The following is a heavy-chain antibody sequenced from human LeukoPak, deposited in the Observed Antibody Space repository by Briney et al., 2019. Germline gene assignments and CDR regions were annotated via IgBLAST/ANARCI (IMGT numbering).Heavy chain of an antibody. D-gene: IGHD3-22*01. V-gene: IGHV3-9*01. CDR2: ISWNSGSI. Sequence: PGRSLRLSCAASGFTFDDHAMHWVRQAPGKGLEWVSGISWNSGSIGYADSVKGRFTISRDNAKNSLYLQMNSLRAEDTALYYCAKDSIENYYDSSGYYDYWGQGTLVTVSS. CDR3: AKDSIENYYDSSGYYDY. J-gene: IGHJ4*02. CDR1: GFTFDDHA.